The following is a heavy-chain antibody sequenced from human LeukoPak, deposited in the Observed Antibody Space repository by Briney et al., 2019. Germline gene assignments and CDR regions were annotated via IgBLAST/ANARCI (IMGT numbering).Heavy chain of an antibody. J-gene: IGHJ4*02. D-gene: IGHD6-13*01. V-gene: IGHV3-7*01. CDR2: IKQDGSEK. Sequence: PGGSLRLSCAASGFTFSSYWMSWVRQAPGKGLEWVANIKQDGSEKYYVDSVKGRFTISRDNAKNSLYLQMNSLRAEDTAVYYCAKDHLQSSSPRNIDYWGQGTLVTVSS. CDR1: GFTFSSYW. CDR3: AKDHLQSSSPRNIDY.